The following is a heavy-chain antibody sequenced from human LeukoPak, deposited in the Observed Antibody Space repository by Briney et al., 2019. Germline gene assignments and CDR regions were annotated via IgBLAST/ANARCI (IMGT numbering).Heavy chain of an antibody. D-gene: IGHD1-1*01. CDR1: GFTFSDYD. CDR3: ARVAKERVGGVYYFDY. Sequence: PGGSLRLSCAASGFTFSDYDMHWVRQATGEGLEWVSAIGTAGDTYYTGSVKGRFTISRENAKNPLYLQMNSLRAGDTAVYYCARVAKERVGGVYYFDYWGQGTLVTVSS. J-gene: IGHJ4*02. CDR2: IGTAGDT. V-gene: IGHV3-13*01.